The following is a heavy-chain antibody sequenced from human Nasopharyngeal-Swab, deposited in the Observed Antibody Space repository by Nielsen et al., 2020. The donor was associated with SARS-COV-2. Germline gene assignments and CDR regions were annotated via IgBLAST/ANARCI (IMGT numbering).Heavy chain of an antibody. J-gene: IGHJ4*02. V-gene: IGHV5-10-1*01. CDR2: IDPSDSYT. CDR3: ARSKTYSSSWDDY. Sequence: VRQMPGKGLEWMGRIDPSDSYTNYSPSFQGHVTISADKSISTAYLQWSSLKASDTAMYYCARSKTYSSSWDDYGGQGTLVTVSS. D-gene: IGHD6-6*01.